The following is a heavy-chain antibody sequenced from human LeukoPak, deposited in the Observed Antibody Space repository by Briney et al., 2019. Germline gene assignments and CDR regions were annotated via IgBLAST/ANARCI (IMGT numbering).Heavy chain of an antibody. Sequence: ASVKVSCKVSGYTLTELSMHWVRQAPGKGLEWMGGFDPEDGETIYAQKFQGRVTMTEDTSTDTAYMELSSLRSEDTAVYYCATALDYGSGSPFDYWGQGTLVTVSS. CDR1: GYTLTELS. V-gene: IGHV1-24*01. J-gene: IGHJ4*02. CDR2: FDPEDGET. CDR3: ATALDYGSGSPFDY. D-gene: IGHD3-10*01.